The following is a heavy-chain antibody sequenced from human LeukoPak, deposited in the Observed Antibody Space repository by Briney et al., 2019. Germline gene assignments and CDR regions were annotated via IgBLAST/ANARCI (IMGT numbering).Heavy chain of an antibody. CDR1: GYSFTSYW. CDR3: ARQELGYCSSTSCHQYFQH. D-gene: IGHD2-2*01. V-gene: IGHV5-51*01. J-gene: IGHJ1*01. Sequence: GESLKIYCKGSGYSFTSYWIGWVRQMPGKGLEWRGIIYPGDSDTRYSPSFQGQVTISADKSISTAYLQWSSLKASDTAMYYCARQELGYCSSTSCHQYFQHWGQGTLVTVSS. CDR2: IYPGDSDT.